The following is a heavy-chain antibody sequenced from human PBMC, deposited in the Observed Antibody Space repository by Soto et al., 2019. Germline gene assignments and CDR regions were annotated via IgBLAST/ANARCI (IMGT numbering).Heavy chain of an antibody. CDR1: GFTFSAYA. Sequence: GGSLRLSCAASGFTFSAYAMSWVRQAPGKGLEWVSTINNGGGSTYYADSVKGRFIISRDNSKNTLSLQMNSLTAEDTAVYYCAKLRGISIWCFDYWGQGTLVTVSS. V-gene: IGHV3-23*01. CDR2: INNGGGST. D-gene: IGHD6-13*01. J-gene: IGHJ4*02. CDR3: AKLRGISIWCFDY.